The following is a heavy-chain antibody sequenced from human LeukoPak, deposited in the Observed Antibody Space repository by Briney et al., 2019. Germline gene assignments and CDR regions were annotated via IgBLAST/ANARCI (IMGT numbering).Heavy chain of an antibody. CDR2: INHSGST. V-gene: IGHV4-34*01. CDR3: ARAHGYSGYDLTLSYYYYYGMDV. CDR1: GGSFSGYY. Sequence: SETLSLTCAVYGGSFSGYYWSWIRQPPGKGLEWIGEINHSGSTNYNPSLKSRVTISVDTSKNQFSLKLSSVTAADTAVYYCARAHGYSGYDLTLSYYYYYGMDVWGQGTTVTVSS. D-gene: IGHD5-12*01. J-gene: IGHJ6*02.